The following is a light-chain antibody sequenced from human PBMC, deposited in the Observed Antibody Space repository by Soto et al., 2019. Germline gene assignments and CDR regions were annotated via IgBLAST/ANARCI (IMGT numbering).Light chain of an antibody. CDR2: GTS. CDR3: QQYGRPPLYT. V-gene: IGKV3-20*01. Sequence: EIVLTQSPGTLSLCPGERATLSCRTSQSVSSTYIAWYQQKPGQAPRLLIYGTSSRATAIPDRFSGSGSGTDFTLTINRLEPEDSAVYYCQQYGRPPLYTFGQGTKLEIK. CDR1: QSVSSTY. J-gene: IGKJ2*01.